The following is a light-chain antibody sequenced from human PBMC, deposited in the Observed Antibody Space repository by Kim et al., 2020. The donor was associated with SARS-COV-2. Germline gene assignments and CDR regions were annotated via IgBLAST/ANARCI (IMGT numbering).Light chain of an antibody. V-gene: IGKV1D-8*01. J-gene: IGKJ2*03. CDR2: GAS. CDR1: QGSSSY. Sequence: SACTGDRVHLSCGMSQGSSSYLVWYEQNRGKAPEPVIYGASTLQSGVPSRLSGSGSGTDFTLTMSCLQSEDFATYYCQQYYSFAYSFGQGNKLEI. CDR3: QQYYSFAYS.